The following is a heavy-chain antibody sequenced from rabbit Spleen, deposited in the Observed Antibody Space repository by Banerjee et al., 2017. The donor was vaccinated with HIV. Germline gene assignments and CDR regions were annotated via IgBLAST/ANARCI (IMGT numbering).Heavy chain of an antibody. D-gene: IGHD8-1*01. J-gene: IGHJ6*01. CDR1: GIDFSSYYY. Sequence: QQQLEESGGGLVKPGGTLTLTCKASGIDFSSYYYMCWVRQPPGKGLEWIACIAVGSGGFTYYANWVKGRFTISKTSSTTVTLHMTSLTAADTATYFCARDTGTSFSSYGMDLWGPGTLVTVS. V-gene: IGHV1S45*01. CDR3: ARDTGTSFSSYGMDL. CDR2: IAVGSGGFT.